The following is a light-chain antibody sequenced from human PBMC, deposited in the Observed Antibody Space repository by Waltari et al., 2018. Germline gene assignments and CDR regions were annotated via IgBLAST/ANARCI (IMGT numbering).Light chain of an antibody. J-gene: IGLJ3*02. CDR3: CSYAGSSAPRV. Sequence: QSALTQPASVSGSPGQSITIPCTGPSSDVVTYTLVSWYQQHPGKAPKLMIYEGNKRPSGVSNRFSGSKSGNMASLTISGLQAEDEADYYCCSYAGSSAPRVFGGGTKLTVL. CDR1: SSDVVTYTL. V-gene: IGLV2-23*01. CDR2: EGN.